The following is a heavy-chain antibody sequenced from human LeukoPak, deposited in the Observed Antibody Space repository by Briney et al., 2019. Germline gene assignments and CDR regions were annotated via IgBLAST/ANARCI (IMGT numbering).Heavy chain of an antibody. CDR1: GGAFSSYA. Sequence: SVKVSCKASGGAFSSYAISWVRQAPGQGLEWMGRIIPIFGIANYAQKFQGRVTITADKSTSTAYMELSSLRSEDTAVYYCARAKVYCSSTSCPQHWFDPWGQGTLVTVSS. J-gene: IGHJ5*02. CDR2: IIPIFGIA. V-gene: IGHV1-69*04. D-gene: IGHD2-2*01. CDR3: ARAKVYCSSTSCPQHWFDP.